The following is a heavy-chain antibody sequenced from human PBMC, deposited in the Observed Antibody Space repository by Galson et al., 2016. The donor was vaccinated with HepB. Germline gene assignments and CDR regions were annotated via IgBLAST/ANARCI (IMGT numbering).Heavy chain of an antibody. V-gene: IGHV1-46*01. CDR3: ASGSGGSGWTPRYYFDY. D-gene: IGHD6-19*01. CDR2: INPSGGST. J-gene: IGHJ4*02. Sequence: SVKVSCKASGYTFTSYYMHWVRQAPGQGLEWMGIINPSGGSTSYAQKFQGRVTMTRDTSTSTVYMELSSLTSEHSAVYYCASGSGGSGWTPRYYFDYWGQGTLVTVSS. CDR1: GYTFTSYY.